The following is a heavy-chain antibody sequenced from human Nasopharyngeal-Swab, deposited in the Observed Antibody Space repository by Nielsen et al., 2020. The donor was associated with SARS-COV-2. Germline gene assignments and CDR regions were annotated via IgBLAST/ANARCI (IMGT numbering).Heavy chain of an antibody. CDR2: IVPIFESP. V-gene: IGHV1-69*13. CDR3: AREETFSSDWWF. CDR1: GGTFSTYG. Sequence: SVKVSCKASGGTFSTYGISWVRQAPGQGLEWMGRIVPIFESPNYAQKFQGRLTMSAGESTTTVYMELSSLRSEDTAVYYCAREETFSSDWWFWGQGTLVTVSS. J-gene: IGHJ4*02. D-gene: IGHD2-8*02.